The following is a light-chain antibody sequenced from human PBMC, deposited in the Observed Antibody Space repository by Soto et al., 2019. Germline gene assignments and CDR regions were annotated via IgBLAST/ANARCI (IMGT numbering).Light chain of an antibody. Sequence: QSVLTQPPSVSGAPGQRVTISCTGTSSNIGAGYGVHWYQQLPETAPKLLIYGNDNRPSGVPDRFSGSKSGTSASLAISGLQSEDEADYYCAAWDDSLNEGVFGGGTKLTVL. CDR1: SSNIGAGYG. J-gene: IGLJ2*01. CDR3: AAWDDSLNEGV. CDR2: GND. V-gene: IGLV1-40*01.